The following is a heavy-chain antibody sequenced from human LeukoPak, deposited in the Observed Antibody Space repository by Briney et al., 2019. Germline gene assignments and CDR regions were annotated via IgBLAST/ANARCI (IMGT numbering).Heavy chain of an antibody. CDR3: ARAGRYCSSTSCYDPYYFDY. Sequence: ASVKVSCKASGYTFTGYYMHWVRQAPGQGLEWMGWINPNSGGTNYAQKFQGRVTMTRDTSISTAYMELSRLRSDDTAVCYCARAGRYCSSTSCYDPYYFDYWGQGTLVTVSS. D-gene: IGHD2-2*01. V-gene: IGHV1-2*02. J-gene: IGHJ4*02. CDR1: GYTFTGYY. CDR2: INPNSGGT.